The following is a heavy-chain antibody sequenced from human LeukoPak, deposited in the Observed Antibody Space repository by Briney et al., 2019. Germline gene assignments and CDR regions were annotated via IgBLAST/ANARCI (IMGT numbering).Heavy chain of an antibody. D-gene: IGHD4-23*01. Sequence: PSETLSLTCAVYGGSFSGYYWSCIRQPPGKGLEWIGEINHSGSTNYNPSLKSRVTISVDTSKNQFSLKLSSVTAADTAVYYCARFNDYGGNSDYWGQGTLVTVSS. CDR3: ARFNDYGGNSDY. CDR2: INHSGST. V-gene: IGHV4-34*01. CDR1: GGSFSGYY. J-gene: IGHJ4*02.